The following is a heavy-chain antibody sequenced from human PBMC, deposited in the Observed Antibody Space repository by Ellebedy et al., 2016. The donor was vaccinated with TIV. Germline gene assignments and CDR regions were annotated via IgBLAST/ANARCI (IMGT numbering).Heavy chain of an antibody. CDR2: ISHIETT. D-gene: IGHD2-15*01. J-gene: IGHJ4*02. CDR3: ARYCSGGSCSQEVEY. CDR1: GDGDYISRSHW. V-gene: IGHV4-4*02. Sequence: SETLSLTCAVSGDGDYISRSHWWSWVRQSPGKGLEWIGEISHIETTNYNPSLKSRVTISVDTSKNQFSLKLSSVTAADTAVYYCARYCSGGSCSQEVEYWGQGALVTVSS.